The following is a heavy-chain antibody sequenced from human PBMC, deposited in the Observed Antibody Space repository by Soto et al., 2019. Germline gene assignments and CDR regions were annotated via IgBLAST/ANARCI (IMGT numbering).Heavy chain of an antibody. CDR1: GFTFSDHH. Sequence: GGSLRLSCAASGFTFSDHHMDWVRQAPGKGLEWVGRARNKAHSYTTAYAASVKGRFTISRDDSKNSLSLQMNSLKAEDTAVYFCARLMDTSFDLWGQGTLVTVSS. V-gene: IGHV3-72*01. CDR2: ARNKAHSYTT. J-gene: IGHJ4*02. CDR3: ARLMDTSFDL.